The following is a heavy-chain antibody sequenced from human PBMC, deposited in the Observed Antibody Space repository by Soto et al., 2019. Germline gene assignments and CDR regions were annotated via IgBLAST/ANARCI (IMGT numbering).Heavy chain of an antibody. CDR3: AKPPESSSTFYYYGLDI. CDR2: LSGSGATT. Sequence: GGSLRLSCAASGFAFSSYAMTWVRQTPGKGLEWVSALSGSGATTYYADSVKGRFTISRDNSKNTLSLEMNSLRAEDTAVYYCAKPPESSSTFYYYGLDIWGQGTTVTVSS. J-gene: IGHJ6*02. CDR1: GFAFSSYA. D-gene: IGHD2-2*01. V-gene: IGHV3-23*01.